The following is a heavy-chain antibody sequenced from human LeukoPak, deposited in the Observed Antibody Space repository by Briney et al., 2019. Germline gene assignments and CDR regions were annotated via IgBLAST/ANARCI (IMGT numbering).Heavy chain of an antibody. CDR3: AELGITMIGGV. Sequence: GGSLRLSCAASGFTFSSYEMNWVRQAPGKGLEWVSYISSSGSTISYADSVKGRFTISRDNAKNSLYLQMNSLRAEDTAVYYCAELGITMIGGVWGKGTTVTISS. J-gene: IGHJ6*04. CDR1: GFTFSSYE. V-gene: IGHV3-48*03. CDR2: ISSSGSTI. D-gene: IGHD3-10*02.